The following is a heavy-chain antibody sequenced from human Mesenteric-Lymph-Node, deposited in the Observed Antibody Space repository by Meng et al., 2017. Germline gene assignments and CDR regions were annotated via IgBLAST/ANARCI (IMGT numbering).Heavy chain of an antibody. Sequence: ASVKVSCKASGYTFTRFGINWVRQAPGQGLEWMGWINPYSGDTNYAQKFQGRVTLTTDTSTSTAYLELRSLKSDDTAMYYCARESSSGFFGGRADYWGQGTLVTVSS. V-gene: IGHV1-18*01. D-gene: IGHD3-22*01. CDR3: ARESSSGFFGGRADY. J-gene: IGHJ4*02. CDR1: GYTFTRFG. CDR2: INPYSGDT.